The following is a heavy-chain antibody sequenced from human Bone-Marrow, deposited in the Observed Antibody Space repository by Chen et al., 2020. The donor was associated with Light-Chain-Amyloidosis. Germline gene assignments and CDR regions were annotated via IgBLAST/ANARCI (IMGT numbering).Heavy chain of an antibody. CDR1: GFTFNDYA. V-gene: IGHV3-9*01. Sequence: EVQLVESGGGLVQPCRSPRLSCAASGFTFNDYAMYWVRQGPGKGLEWVSGISSNSGSIGYADSVKGRFSISRDNAKNYLHLQMNSLRPEDTALYYCVKSLIPSRYLYHYYMDVWGKGTTVIVSS. J-gene: IGHJ6*03. D-gene: IGHD1-1*01. CDR2: ISSNSGSI. CDR3: VKSLIPSRYLYHYYMDV.